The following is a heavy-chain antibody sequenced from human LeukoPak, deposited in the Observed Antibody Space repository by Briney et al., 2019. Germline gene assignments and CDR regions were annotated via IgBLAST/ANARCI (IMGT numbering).Heavy chain of an antibody. Sequence: PGGSLRLSCAASGFTFISYAMSWVRQAPGKGLEWVSAISGSGGSTYYADSVKGRFTISRDNSKNTLYLQMNSLRAEDTAVYYCAKGQYCSSTSCSEFGYWGQGTLVTVSS. CDR3: AKGQYCSSTSCSEFGY. CDR1: GFTFISYA. CDR2: ISGSGGST. D-gene: IGHD2-2*01. V-gene: IGHV3-23*01. J-gene: IGHJ4*02.